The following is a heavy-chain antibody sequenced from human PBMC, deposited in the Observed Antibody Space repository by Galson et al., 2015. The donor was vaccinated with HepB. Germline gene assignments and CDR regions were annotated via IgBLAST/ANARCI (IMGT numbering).Heavy chain of an antibody. Sequence: QSGAEVKKPGESLKISFKGSGSSFTSYWIGWVRQMPGKGVEWMGIIYPGDSDTRYSPSFQGQVTISADKSISTAYLQWSSLRASDTAMYCCGRRRGSYDCSGYGDYWCQGTLFTVSS. D-gene: IGHD3-22*01. CDR2: IYPGDSDT. CDR1: GSSFTSYW. CDR3: GRRRGSYDCSGYGDY. J-gene: IGHJ4*02. V-gene: IGHV5-51*01.